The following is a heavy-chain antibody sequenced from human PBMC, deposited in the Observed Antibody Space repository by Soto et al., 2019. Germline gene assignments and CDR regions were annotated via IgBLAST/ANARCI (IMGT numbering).Heavy chain of an antibody. CDR1: GFTFSSYA. CDR3: AKGTSIGVDPVGY. Sequence: GGALRLSCAASGFTFSSYAMSWVRQAPGKGLEWVSAISGSGGGTYYADSVKGRFTISRDNSKNTLYLQMNSLRAEDTAVYYCAKGTSIGVDPVGYCGQLTLVPAPS. D-gene: IGHD6-19*01. J-gene: IGHJ4*02. V-gene: IGHV3-23*01. CDR2: ISGSGGGT.